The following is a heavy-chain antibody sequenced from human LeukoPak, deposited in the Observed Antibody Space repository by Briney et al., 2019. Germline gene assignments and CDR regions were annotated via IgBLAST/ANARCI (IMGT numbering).Heavy chain of an antibody. CDR3: AKVRLYYDSSYTPIDASDI. J-gene: IGHJ3*02. CDR2: ISWNSGSI. D-gene: IGHD3-22*01. CDR1: GFTFDDYG. V-gene: IGHV3-9*01. Sequence: SGGSLRLSRAASGFTFDDYGMHWGRHGPGKGLEGGSGISWNSGSIGYADSVKGRFTISRDNTKKTLDLQINSMRAEDTDVYYCAKVRLYYDSSYTPIDASDIWGQETLVTVSS.